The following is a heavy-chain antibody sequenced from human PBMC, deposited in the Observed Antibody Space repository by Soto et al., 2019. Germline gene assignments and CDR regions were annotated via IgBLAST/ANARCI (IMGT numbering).Heavy chain of an antibody. CDR1: GFTFSSYA. CDR3: AKEKFDYGDYGWYFDL. J-gene: IGHJ2*01. V-gene: IGHV3-23*01. CDR2: ISGSGGST. D-gene: IGHD4-17*01. Sequence: PGGSLRLSCAASGFTFSSYAMSWVRQAPGKGLEWVSAISGSGGSTYYADSVKGRFTISRDNSKNTLYLQMNSLRAEDTAVYYCAKEKFDYGDYGWYFDLWGRGTLVTVSS.